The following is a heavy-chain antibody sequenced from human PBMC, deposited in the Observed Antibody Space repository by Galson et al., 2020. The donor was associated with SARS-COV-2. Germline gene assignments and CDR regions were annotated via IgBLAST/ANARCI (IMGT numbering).Heavy chain of an antibody. Sequence: ASETLSLTCTVSGGSISSYYWSWIRQPPGKGLEWIGYIYYSGSTHYNPSLKSPITISVDTSKNQFSLKLSSVTAADTAVYYCARDQSKGGYYYYYGMDVWGQGTTVTVSS. CDR1: GGSISSYY. D-gene: IGHD3-16*01. J-gene: IGHJ6*02. CDR2: IYYSGST. CDR3: ARDQSKGGYYYYYGMDV. V-gene: IGHV4-59*01.